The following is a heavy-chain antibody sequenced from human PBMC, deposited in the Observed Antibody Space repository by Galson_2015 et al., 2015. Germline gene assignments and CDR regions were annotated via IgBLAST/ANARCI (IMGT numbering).Heavy chain of an antibody. J-gene: IGHJ6*03. CDR1: GFTFSSYA. CDR3: AKGTASVAYYYYYVDV. D-gene: IGHD6-19*01. Sequence: SLRLSCAASGFTFSSYAMSWVRQAPGKGLEWVSAISGSGGSTYYADSVKGRFTISRDNSKNTLYLQTNSLRAEDTAVYYCAKGTASVAYYYYYVDVWGKGTTVTVSS. V-gene: IGHV3-23*01. CDR2: ISGSGGST.